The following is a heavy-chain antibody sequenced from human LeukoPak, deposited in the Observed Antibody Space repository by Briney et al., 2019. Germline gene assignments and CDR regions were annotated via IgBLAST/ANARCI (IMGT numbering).Heavy chain of an antibody. CDR1: GFTFGSSA. D-gene: IGHD6-13*01. J-gene: IGHJ4*02. CDR3: AKGSLGSWYYFDY. Sequence: GGSLRLSCAAPGFTFGSSAMSWVRQAPGKGPEWVSTFSRSGPDTYYADSVKGRFTIFRDNSKNTLYLQMNSLRAEDTAVYYCAKGSLGSWYYFDYWGQGTLVTVSS. CDR2: FSRSGPDT. V-gene: IGHV3-23*01.